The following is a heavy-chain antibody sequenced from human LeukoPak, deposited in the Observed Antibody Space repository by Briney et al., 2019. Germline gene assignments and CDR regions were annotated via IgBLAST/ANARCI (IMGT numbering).Heavy chain of an antibody. CDR1: GFTFSSYG. V-gene: IGHV3-33*01. J-gene: IGHJ4*02. CDR3: ARASYYDFWSGYYTPGYFDY. Sequence: PGGSLRLSCAASGFTFSSYGMHWVRQAPGKGLEWVAVIWYDGSNKYYADSVKGRFTISRDNSKNTLYLQMNSLRAEDTAVYYCARASYYDFWSGYYTPGYFDYWGQGTLVTVSS. CDR2: IWYDGSNK. D-gene: IGHD3-3*01.